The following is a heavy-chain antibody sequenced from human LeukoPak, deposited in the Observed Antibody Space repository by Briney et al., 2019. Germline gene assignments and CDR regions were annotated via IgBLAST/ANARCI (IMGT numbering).Heavy chain of an antibody. Sequence: GGSLRLSCAASGFTFSSYGMSWVRQAPGKGLEWVSAISGSGDSTYYADSVKGRFTISRDNSKNTLYLQMNSLRAEDTAVYYCAKDHGGWLVTFDYWGQGTLVTVSS. J-gene: IGHJ4*02. CDR3: AKDHGGWLVTFDY. D-gene: IGHD6-19*01. CDR2: ISGSGDST. V-gene: IGHV3-23*01. CDR1: GFTFSSYG.